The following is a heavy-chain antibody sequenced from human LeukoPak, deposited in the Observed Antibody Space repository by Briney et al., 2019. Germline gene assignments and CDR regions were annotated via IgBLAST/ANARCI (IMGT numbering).Heavy chain of an antibody. Sequence: GGSLRLSCAASGFTFSSYAMSWVRQAPGKGLEWVSAISGSGGSTYYADSVKGRFNISRDNSKNTLYLQMNSLRAEDTAVYYCAKDSSGYLHFDIWGQGTMVTISS. D-gene: IGHD3-22*01. CDR3: AKDSSGYLHFDI. CDR2: ISGSGGST. CDR1: GFTFSSYA. J-gene: IGHJ3*02. V-gene: IGHV3-23*01.